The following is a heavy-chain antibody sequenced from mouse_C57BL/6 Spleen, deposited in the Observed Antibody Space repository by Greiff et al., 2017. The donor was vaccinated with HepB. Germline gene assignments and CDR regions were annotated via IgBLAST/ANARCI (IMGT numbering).Heavy chain of an antibody. J-gene: IGHJ4*01. V-gene: IGHV5-12*01. CDR3: ARQGAVAMDY. CDR2: ISNGGGST. CDR1: GFTFSDYY. Sequence: EVKLVESGGGLVQPGGSLKLSCAASGFTFSDYYMYWVRQTPEKRLEWVAYISNGGGSTYYPDTVKGRFTISRDNAKNTLYLQMSRLKSEDTAMYYCARQGAVAMDYWGQGTSVTVSS.